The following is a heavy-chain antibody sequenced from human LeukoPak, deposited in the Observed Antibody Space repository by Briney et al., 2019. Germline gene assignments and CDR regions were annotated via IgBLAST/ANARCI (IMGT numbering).Heavy chain of an antibody. CDR1: GGSISGYY. J-gene: IGHJ4*02. CDR2: IHTSGST. D-gene: IGHD3-10*01. V-gene: IGHV4-4*07. CDR3: ARVSLVRGAPGYYFDY. Sequence: SETLSLTCTVSGGSISGYYWSWIRQPAGKGLEWIGRIHTSGSTNYNPSLKSRVSMSLDTSKNQFSLKLSSVTAADTAVYYCARVSLVRGAPGYYFDYWGQGTLVTVSS.